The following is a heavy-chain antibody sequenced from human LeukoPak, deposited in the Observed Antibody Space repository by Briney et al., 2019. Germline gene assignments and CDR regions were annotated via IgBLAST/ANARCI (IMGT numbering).Heavy chain of an antibody. D-gene: IGHD3-22*01. CDR1: GGSISSSSYY. J-gene: IGHJ4*02. V-gene: IGHV4-39*01. CDR2: IYYSGST. CDR3: APRGYDSSGKESDY. Sequence: KPSETLSLTCTVSGGSISSSSYYWGWIRQPPGKGLEWIGSIYYSGSTYYNPSLKSRVTISVDTSKSQFSLKLSSVTAADTAVYYCAPRGYDSSGKESDYWGQGTLVTVSS.